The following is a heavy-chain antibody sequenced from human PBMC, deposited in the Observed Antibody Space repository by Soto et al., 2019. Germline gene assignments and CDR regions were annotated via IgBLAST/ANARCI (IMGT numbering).Heavy chain of an antibody. CDR1: GFTVSSKY. CDR2: IQSGGPT. D-gene: IGHD5-18*01. V-gene: IGHV3-53*05. CDR3: ARVTAANYYYYGMDV. Sequence: GGSLRLSCAASGFTVSSKYMSWVRQAPGKGLEWVSLIQSGGPTYYADSVKGRVTMTRDTSTSTVYMELSSLRSEDTAVYYCARVTAANYYYYGMDVWGQGTTVTVSS. J-gene: IGHJ6*02.